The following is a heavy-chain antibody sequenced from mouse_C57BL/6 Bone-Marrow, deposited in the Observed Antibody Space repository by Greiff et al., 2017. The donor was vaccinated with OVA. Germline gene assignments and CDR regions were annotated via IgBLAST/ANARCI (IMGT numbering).Heavy chain of an antibody. CDR1: GYTFTSYG. Sequence: QVQLQQSGAELARPGASVKLSCKASGYTFTSYGISWVKQRTGQGLEWIGEIYPRSGNTYYNEKFKGKATLTADKSSSTAYMELRSLTSEDSVVYICAREPYYSNSWFAYWGQETLVTVSA. V-gene: IGHV1-81*01. J-gene: IGHJ3*01. CDR2: IYPRSGNT. CDR3: AREPYYSNSWFAY. D-gene: IGHD2-5*01.